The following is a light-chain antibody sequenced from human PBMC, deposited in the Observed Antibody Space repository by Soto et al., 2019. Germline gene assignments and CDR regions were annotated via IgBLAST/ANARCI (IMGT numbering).Light chain of an antibody. CDR3: QQFHNWPLS. CDR1: QSVSSY. J-gene: IGKJ4*01. Sequence: EIVLTQSPGALSLSPGERATLSCRASQSVSSYLAWYQQKPGQAPRLLIYDASNRATGIPARFSGSGSGTDFTLTISSLQSEDFALYYCQQFHNWPLSFGGGTKVDIK. CDR2: DAS. V-gene: IGKV3-11*01.